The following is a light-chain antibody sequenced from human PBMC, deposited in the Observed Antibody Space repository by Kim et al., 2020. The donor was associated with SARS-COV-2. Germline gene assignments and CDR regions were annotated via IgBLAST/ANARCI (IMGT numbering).Light chain of an antibody. V-gene: IGKV1-12*01. Sequence: DIQMTQSPSSVSASVGDRVTITCRASQSISGWLAWYQQRPGKAPKLLISGASNLQIGVPSRISGSGSGTVFTLTISSLQPEDVGTYYCQQANGFPWTFGQGTKVDIK. J-gene: IGKJ1*01. CDR1: QSISGW. CDR2: GAS. CDR3: QQANGFPWT.